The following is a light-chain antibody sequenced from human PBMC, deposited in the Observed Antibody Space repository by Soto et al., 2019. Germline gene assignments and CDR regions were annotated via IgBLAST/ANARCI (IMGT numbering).Light chain of an antibody. CDR2: GNS. CDR3: QSNDRSLSGVL. Sequence: QSVLTQPPSVSGAPGQRVTISCTGSSSNIGAGYDVHWYQQLPGTAPKLLIYGNSNRTSGVPDRFSGSKSGTSASLAITGLQAEDEADYDCQSNDRSLSGVLFGGGTKLTVL. CDR1: SSNIGAGYD. V-gene: IGLV1-40*01. J-gene: IGLJ2*01.